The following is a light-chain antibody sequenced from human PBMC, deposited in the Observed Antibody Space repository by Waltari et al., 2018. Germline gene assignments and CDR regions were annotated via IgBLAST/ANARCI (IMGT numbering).Light chain of an antibody. Sequence: EIVLTQSPATLSLSPGERAALSGRASQSIGSQLAWYQQRPGPAPRLLIDDTSNRATGIPARFSGSGSGTDFTLTISSLQFEDSAVYYCQQRSNWPLTFGGGTKVEIK. CDR2: DTS. CDR1: QSIGSQ. CDR3: QQRSNWPLT. J-gene: IGKJ4*01. V-gene: IGKV3-11*01.